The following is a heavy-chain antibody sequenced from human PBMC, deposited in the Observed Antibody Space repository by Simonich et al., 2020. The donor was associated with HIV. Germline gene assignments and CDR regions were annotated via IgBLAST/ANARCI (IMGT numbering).Heavy chain of an antibody. V-gene: IGHV1-46*01. J-gene: IGHJ4*02. CDR1: GYTFTSYY. Sequence: QVQLVQSGAEVKKPGASVKVSCKASGYTFTSYYMHWVRQAPGQGLEWMGIINPSSGSTTYAQKFQGRVTMTRDTSTSTVYMELSSLRSEDTAVYYCARDLITAAGSGPFDYWGQGTLVTVSS. CDR3: ARDLITAAGSGPFDY. CDR2: INPSSGST. D-gene: IGHD6-13*01.